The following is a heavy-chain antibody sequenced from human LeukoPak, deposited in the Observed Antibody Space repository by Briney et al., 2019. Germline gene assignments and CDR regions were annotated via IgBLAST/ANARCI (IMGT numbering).Heavy chain of an antibody. D-gene: IGHD3-9*01. CDR1: GGTFSSYA. CDR3: ARNYDILTGYFVPSYMDV. J-gene: IGHJ6*03. CDR2: IIPIFGTA. V-gene: IGHV1-69*06. Sequence: ASVKVSCKASGGTFSSYAISWVRQAPGQGLEWMGGIIPIFGTANYAQKFQGRVTITADKSTSTAYMELSSQRSEDTAVYYCARNYDILTGYFVPSYMDVWGKGTTVTVSS.